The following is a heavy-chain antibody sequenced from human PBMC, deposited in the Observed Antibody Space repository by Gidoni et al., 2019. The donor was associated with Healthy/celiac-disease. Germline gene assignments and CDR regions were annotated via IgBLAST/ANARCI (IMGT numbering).Heavy chain of an antibody. CDR3: AKDPAPIVVVVAAPLDY. CDR2: ISGSGGST. V-gene: IGHV3-23*01. Sequence: EVQLFESGGGLVQPGGSLRLSCAASGFTFSSYAMSWVRQAPGKGLEWVSAISGSGGSTYYADSVKGRFTISRDNSKNTLYLQMNSLRAEDTAVYYCAKDPAPIVVVVAAPLDYWGQGTLVTVSS. J-gene: IGHJ4*02. D-gene: IGHD2-15*01. CDR1: GFTFSSYA.